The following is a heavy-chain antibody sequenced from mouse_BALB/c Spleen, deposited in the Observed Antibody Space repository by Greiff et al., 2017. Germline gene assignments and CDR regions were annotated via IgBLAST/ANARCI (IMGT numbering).Heavy chain of an antibody. J-gene: IGHJ3*01. V-gene: IGHV1-63*02. Sequence: QVQLQQSGAELLRPGTSVKISCKASGYTFTNYWLGWVKQRPGHGLEWIGDIYPGGGYTNYNEKFKGKATLTADTSSSTAYMQLSSLTSEDSAVYFCAAYGSSYLRFAYWGQGTLVTVSA. D-gene: IGHD1-1*01. CDR3: AAYGSSYLRFAY. CDR1: GYTFTNYW. CDR2: IYPGGGYT.